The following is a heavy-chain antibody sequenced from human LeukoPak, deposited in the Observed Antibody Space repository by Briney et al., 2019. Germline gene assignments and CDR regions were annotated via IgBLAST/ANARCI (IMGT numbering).Heavy chain of an antibody. V-gene: IGHV3-23*01. D-gene: IGHD2-2*02. CDR1: GFTFSSYA. CDR3: AKDLPYQLLYRGYFDY. Sequence: GGSLRLSCAASGFTFSSYAMSWVRQAPGKGLEWVSAISGSGGSTYYADSVKGRFTISRDNSKNTLYLQMNSLRAEDTAVYYCAKDLPYQLLYRGYFDYWGQGTLVTVSS. CDR2: ISGSGGST. J-gene: IGHJ4*02.